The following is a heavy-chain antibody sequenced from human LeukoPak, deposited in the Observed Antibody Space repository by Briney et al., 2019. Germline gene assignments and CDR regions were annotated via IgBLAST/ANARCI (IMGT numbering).Heavy chain of an antibody. CDR1: GFTFSSYA. CDR2: ISSSGSTT. Sequence: GGSLRLSCAASGFTFSSYAMSWVRQAPGKGLVWLSYISSSGSTTYYADSVKGRFTISRDNAKNSLYLQMNSLRAEDTAVYYCARDLSITLLRGVIEWGQGTLVTVSS. V-gene: IGHV3-48*03. D-gene: IGHD3-10*01. J-gene: IGHJ4*02. CDR3: ARDLSITLLRGVIE.